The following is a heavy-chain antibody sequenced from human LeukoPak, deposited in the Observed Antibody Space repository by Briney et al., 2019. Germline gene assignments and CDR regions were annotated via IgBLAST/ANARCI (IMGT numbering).Heavy chain of an antibody. Sequence: GGSLRLSCAASGFTFSSYGMHWVRQAPGKGLEWVAVISYDGSNKYYADSVKGRFTISRDNSKNTLYLQMNSLRAEDTAVYYCAKSLSGYDSDYYGMDVWGQGITVTVSS. CDR2: ISYDGSNK. D-gene: IGHD5-12*01. J-gene: IGHJ6*02. CDR3: AKSLSGYDSDYYGMDV. V-gene: IGHV3-30*18. CDR1: GFTFSSYG.